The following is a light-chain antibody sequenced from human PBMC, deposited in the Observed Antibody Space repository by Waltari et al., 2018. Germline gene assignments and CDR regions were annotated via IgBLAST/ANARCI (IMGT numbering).Light chain of an antibody. J-gene: IGLJ1*01. CDR1: KLGDKY. Sequence: SYELTQPPSVSVSPGQTASIPRPGSKLGDKYACWYQQKPGQSPVLVIYQDSKRPSGIPERFSGSNSGNTATLTISGTQAMDEADYYCQAWDSSTAVFGTGTKVTVL. CDR3: QAWDSSTAV. CDR2: QDS. V-gene: IGLV3-1*01.